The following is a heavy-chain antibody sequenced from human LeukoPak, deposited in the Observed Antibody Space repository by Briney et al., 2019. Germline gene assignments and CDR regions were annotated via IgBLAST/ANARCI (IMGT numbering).Heavy chain of an antibody. CDR3: ARGLMIRGDRWFDP. CDR1: GYSFSNYW. V-gene: IGHV5-51*01. CDR2: IYPGDSDS. Sequence: GESLRISCKASGYSFSNYWIGWVRQMPGKGLELMEIIYPGDSDSRYSPSFQGQVTISADKSFSTAYLQWSSLKASDTAMYYCARGLMIRGDRWFDPWGQGTLVTVSS. D-gene: IGHD3-10*01. J-gene: IGHJ5*02.